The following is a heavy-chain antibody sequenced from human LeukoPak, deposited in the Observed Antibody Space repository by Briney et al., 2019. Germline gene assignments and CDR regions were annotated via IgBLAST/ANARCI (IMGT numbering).Heavy chain of an antibody. CDR3: ARGGRDYYDSSGNFDY. D-gene: IGHD3-22*01. V-gene: IGHV4-30-2*01. J-gene: IGHJ4*02. Sequence: SETLSLTCAVSGGSISSGGYSWSWIRQPPGKGLEWIGYIYHSGSTYYNPSLKSRVTISVDRSKNQFSLKLSSVTAADTAVYYCARGGRDYYDSSGNFDYWGQGTLVTVSS. CDR2: IYHSGST. CDR1: GGSISSGGYS.